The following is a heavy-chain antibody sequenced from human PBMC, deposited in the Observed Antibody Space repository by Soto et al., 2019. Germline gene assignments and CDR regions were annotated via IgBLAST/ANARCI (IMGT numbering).Heavy chain of an antibody. J-gene: IGHJ5*02. D-gene: IGHD3-3*02. V-gene: IGHV3-30*18. CDR1: GVTFSSHG. Sequence: QVQLVESGGGVVQPGRSLRLSCAASGVTFSSHGMHWARQAPGKGLEWVALISSDGSKEYYADSVKGRFTISRDNSKNTLYLQMNSLRAEDTAMYYCVKADPVLASWGQGTLVTVSS. CDR3: VKADPVLAS. CDR2: ISSDGSKE.